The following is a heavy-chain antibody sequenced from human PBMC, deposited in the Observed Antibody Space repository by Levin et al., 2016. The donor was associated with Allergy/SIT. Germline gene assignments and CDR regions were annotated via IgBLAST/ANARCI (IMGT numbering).Heavy chain of an antibody. CDR2: INAGHGDT. Sequence: WVRQAPGQRLEWMGWINAGHGDTKYSQKFQGRVTLTRDTSASTAYMELSSLRSEDTAVYYCARGGSSPYYFAMDVWGQGTTVTVSS. CDR3: ARGGSSPYYFAMDV. V-gene: IGHV1-3*01. D-gene: IGHD6-6*01. J-gene: IGHJ6*02.